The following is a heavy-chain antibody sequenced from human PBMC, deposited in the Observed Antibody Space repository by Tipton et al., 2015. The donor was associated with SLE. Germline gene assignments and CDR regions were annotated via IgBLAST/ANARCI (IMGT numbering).Heavy chain of an antibody. D-gene: IGHD6-19*01. CDR1: GYTFTGYY. CDR3: ARVRSSGWYDY. CDR2: INPSGGST. V-gene: IGHV1-46*01. J-gene: IGHJ4*02. Sequence: QSGAEVKKPGASVKVSCKASGYTFTGYYMHWVRQAPGQGLEWMGIINPSGGSTSYAQKFQGRVTMTRDTSTSTVYMELSSLRSEDTAVYYCARVRSSGWYDYWGQGTLVTVSS.